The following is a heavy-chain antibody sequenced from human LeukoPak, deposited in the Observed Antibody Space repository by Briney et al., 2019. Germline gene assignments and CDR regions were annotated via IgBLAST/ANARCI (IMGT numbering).Heavy chain of an antibody. CDR2: IRSKAYGGTT. V-gene: IGHV3-49*04. CDR1: GFTFGDYA. J-gene: IGHJ6*03. Sequence: GGSLRLSCTASGFTFGDYAMSWVRQAPGKGLEWVGFIRSKAYGGTTEYAASVKGRFTISRDDSKSIAYLQMNSLKTEDTAVYYCTRDGGLTIFGVPRVYYYYYMDVWGKGTTVTVSS. D-gene: IGHD3-3*01. CDR3: TRDGGLTIFGVPRVYYYYYMDV.